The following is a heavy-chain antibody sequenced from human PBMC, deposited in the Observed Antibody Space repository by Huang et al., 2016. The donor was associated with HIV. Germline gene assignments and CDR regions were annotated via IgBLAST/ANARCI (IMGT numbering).Heavy chain of an antibody. CDR2: IKPSAGNT. D-gene: IGHD6-13*01. Sequence: QVQLVQSGAEVKRPGASVKVSCKASGYTFTSYHLHWVRQAPGQGLEWIGIIKPSAGNTYYAKKFQGRVTMTTDASTGTVYMDLRSLGSEDTAVYYCTRGGSSWYEGDYWGQGTLVTVSS. CDR3: TRGGSSWYEGDY. J-gene: IGHJ4*02. CDR1: GYTFTSYH. V-gene: IGHV1-46*01.